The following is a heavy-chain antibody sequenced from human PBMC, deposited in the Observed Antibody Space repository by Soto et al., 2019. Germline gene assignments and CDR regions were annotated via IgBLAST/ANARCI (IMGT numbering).Heavy chain of an antibody. J-gene: IGHJ6*02. CDR3: ARRLYYDSSGFEGGGMDV. CDR2: IYYSWST. Sequence: SETLSLTCTVSGRSIRSTRYYWGWIRQPPGKGLEWIGSIYYSWSTYYNPSLKSRFTLSVDTSKNQFSLKLSSVTAADTAVYYCARRLYYDSSGFEGGGMDVWGQGTTVT. CDR1: GRSIRSTRYY. D-gene: IGHD3-22*01. V-gene: IGHV4-39*01.